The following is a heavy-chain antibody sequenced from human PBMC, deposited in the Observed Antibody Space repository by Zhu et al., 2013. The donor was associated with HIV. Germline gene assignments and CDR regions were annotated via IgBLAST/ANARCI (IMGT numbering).Heavy chain of an antibody. Sequence: QVQLVQSGAEVKKPGSSVKVSCKASGGTFSSYAISWVRQAPGQGLEWMGGIIPIFGTANYAQKFQGRVTITADESTSTAYMELSSLRSEDTAVYYCARVVGIVVVPAAQGGMDVWGQGTTVTVSS. CDR2: IIPIFGTA. CDR3: ARVVGIVVVPAAQGGMDV. CDR1: GGTFSSYA. V-gene: IGHV1-69*01. D-gene: IGHD2-2*01. J-gene: IGHJ6*02.